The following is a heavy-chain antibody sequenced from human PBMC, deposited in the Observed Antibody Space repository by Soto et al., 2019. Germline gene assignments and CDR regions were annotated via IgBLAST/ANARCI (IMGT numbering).Heavy chain of an antibody. CDR3: ARDGGYYYDSRNDAFDI. CDR1: GYTFTGYY. J-gene: IGHJ3*02. D-gene: IGHD3-22*01. V-gene: IGHV1-2*04. CDR2: INPNSGGT. Sequence: ASVKVSCKASGYTFTGYYMHRVRQAPGQGLEWMGWINPNSGGTNYAQKFQGWVTMTRDTSISTAYMELSRLRSDDTAVYYCARDGGYYYDSRNDAFDIWGQGTMVTVSS.